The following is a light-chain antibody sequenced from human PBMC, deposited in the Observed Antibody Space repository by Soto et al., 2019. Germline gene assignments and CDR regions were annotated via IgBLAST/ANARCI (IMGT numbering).Light chain of an antibody. J-gene: IGKJ2*01. CDR1: QRISSN. CDR3: QQYNIWPPYT. Sequence: EIVMTQSPATLSASPGERATLYCKASQRISSNLAWYQQKPGQPPRLLIYGASTRASGIPARFSGSGSGTEFTLTISGLQSEDFALYYCQQYNIWPPYTFGQGTKLEIK. V-gene: IGKV3-15*01. CDR2: GAS.